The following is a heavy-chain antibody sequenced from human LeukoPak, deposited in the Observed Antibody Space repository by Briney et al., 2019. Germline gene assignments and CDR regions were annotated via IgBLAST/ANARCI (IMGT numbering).Heavy chain of an antibody. CDR2: IYYSGST. V-gene: IGHV4-59*01. CDR3: AGQVESLYGWFDP. J-gene: IGHJ5*02. Sequence: SETLSLTCTVSGGSISSYYWSWIRQPPGKGLEWIGYIYYSGSTNYNPSLKSRVTISVDTSKNQFSLKLSSVTAADTAVYYCAGQVESLYGWFDPWGQGTLVTVSS. D-gene: IGHD3-3*01. CDR1: GGSISSYY.